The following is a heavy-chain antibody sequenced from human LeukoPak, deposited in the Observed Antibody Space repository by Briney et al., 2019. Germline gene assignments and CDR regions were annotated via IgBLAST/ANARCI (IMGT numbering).Heavy chain of an antibody. CDR2: IRGDGGDT. J-gene: IGHJ4*02. Sequence: GGSLRLSCAASRFSFSNSWMHWVRQTPGKGLVWVSSIRGDGGDTTYTDSVKGRFTFSRDNSKNTLYLQMNSLRAEDTAVYYCARVWWLPDYYFDLWGQGTLVTVSS. CDR1: RFSFSNSW. V-gene: IGHV3-74*01. D-gene: IGHD1-26*01. CDR3: ARVWWLPDYYFDL.